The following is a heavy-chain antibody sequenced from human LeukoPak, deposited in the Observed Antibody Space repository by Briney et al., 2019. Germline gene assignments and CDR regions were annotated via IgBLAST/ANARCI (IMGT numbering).Heavy chain of an antibody. D-gene: IGHD5-18*01. Sequence: PSETLSLTCAVSGYSISSGYYWGWIRQPPGKGLEWIGSIYHSGSTYYNPSLKSRVTISVDTSKNQFSLKLSSVTAADTAVYYCAWASAMANYFDYWGQGTLVTVSS. CDR1: GYSISSGYY. CDR2: IYHSGST. CDR3: AWASAMANYFDY. V-gene: IGHV4-38-2*01. J-gene: IGHJ4*02.